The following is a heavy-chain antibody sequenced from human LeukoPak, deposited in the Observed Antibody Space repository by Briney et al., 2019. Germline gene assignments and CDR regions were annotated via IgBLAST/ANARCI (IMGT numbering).Heavy chain of an antibody. CDR3: ARGGGLDV. J-gene: IGHJ6*02. V-gene: IGHV3-7*03. D-gene: IGHD3-16*01. CDR1: GFTFSSYW. Sequence: GGSLILSRAASGFTFSSYWMNWARQAPGKGLEWVASINHNANVNYYVDSVKGRFTISRDNAKNSLYLQMSNLRAEDTAVYFCARGGGLDVWGQGATVTVSS. CDR2: INHNANVN.